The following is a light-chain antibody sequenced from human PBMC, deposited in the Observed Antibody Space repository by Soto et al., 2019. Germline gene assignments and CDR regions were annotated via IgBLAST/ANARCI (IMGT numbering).Light chain of an antibody. V-gene: IGKV3-20*01. CDR2: GGS. CDR1: QSLSSRY. J-gene: IGKJ4*01. Sequence: EIVLTQSPGTLSLSPGERATLSCRASQSLSSRYLAWYKQKLGQAPRLLIYGGSSRATGIPDRFSGSGSGTDFTLTISSLEPEDFAVYHCQQYGNSPLTFGGGTKIEIK. CDR3: QQYGNSPLT.